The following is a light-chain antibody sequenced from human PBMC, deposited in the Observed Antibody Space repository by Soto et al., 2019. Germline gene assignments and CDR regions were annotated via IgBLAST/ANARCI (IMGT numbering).Light chain of an antibody. CDR1: QRVTSNY. CDR3: QQYGNFPYT. V-gene: IGKV3-20*01. J-gene: IGKJ2*01. Sequence: ETVLTQSPGTLSLSPGERATLSCRASQRVTSNYLAWYQQKPGQAPRLLIYGASSRATGVPDRVSGSGSGTDFTLTINRLEPEDFAVYYCQQYGNFPYTFGQGTKLEIK. CDR2: GAS.